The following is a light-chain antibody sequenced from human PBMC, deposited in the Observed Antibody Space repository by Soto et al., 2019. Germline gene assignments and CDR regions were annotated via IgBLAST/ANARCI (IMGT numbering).Light chain of an antibody. J-gene: IGLJ2*01. CDR1: SSDVGGSNF. Sequence: QSALTQPASVSGSPGQSITISCTGTSSDVGGSNFVSWYQQHPGKAPKLMIYDVSNRPSGVPNRFSGSKSGNTASLTIFGRLAEDEADYYCSSHASSSTLVFGGGTKLTVL. V-gene: IGLV2-14*01. CDR2: DVS. CDR3: SSHASSSTLV.